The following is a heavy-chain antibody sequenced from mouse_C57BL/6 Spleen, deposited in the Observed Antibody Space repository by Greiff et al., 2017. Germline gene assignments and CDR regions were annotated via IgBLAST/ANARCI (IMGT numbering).Heavy chain of an antibody. CDR1: GYTFTSSW. V-gene: IGHV1-53*01. D-gene: IGHD1-1*01. CDR3: ARSLIITTVVAPGFAH. J-gene: IGHJ3*01. CDR2: INPSNGGT. Sequence: VQLQQPGTELVKPGASVKLSCKASGYTFTSSWMHWVKQRPGQGLEWIGNINPSNGGTNYNEKFKSKATLTVDKSSSTAYMQRSSLTSEDSAVYYCARSLIITTVVAPGFAHWGQGTLVTVSA.